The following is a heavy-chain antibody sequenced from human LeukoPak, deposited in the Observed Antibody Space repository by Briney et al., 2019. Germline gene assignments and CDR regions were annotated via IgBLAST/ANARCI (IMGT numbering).Heavy chain of an antibody. CDR3: ARPPYDSSGYLY. V-gene: IGHV3-7*01. CDR2: IKEDGSEA. D-gene: IGHD3-22*01. Sequence: GGSLRLSCAASGLTISGHWMAWVRQAPGKGLEWVAGIKEDGSEAHYVDSVKGRFTISRDNAKNSLYLQMNSLRAEDTAVYYCARPPYDSSGYLYWGQGTLVTVSS. CDR1: GLTISGHW. J-gene: IGHJ4*02.